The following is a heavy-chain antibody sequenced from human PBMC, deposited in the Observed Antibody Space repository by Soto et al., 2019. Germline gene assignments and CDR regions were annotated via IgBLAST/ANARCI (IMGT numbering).Heavy chain of an antibody. CDR1: GFTFTGYY. Sequence: GASVKVSCKASGFTFTGYYIHWLRQAPGQGLEWMGWIRSNDGDPKYSQKFQDRVTMTRDTSMNTVYMQLSRLRSDDTAVYYCARDERSYGEPPFDYWGQGTLVTVSS. V-gene: IGHV1-2*02. CDR2: IRSNDGDP. CDR3: ARDERSYGEPPFDY. D-gene: IGHD3-16*01. J-gene: IGHJ4*02.